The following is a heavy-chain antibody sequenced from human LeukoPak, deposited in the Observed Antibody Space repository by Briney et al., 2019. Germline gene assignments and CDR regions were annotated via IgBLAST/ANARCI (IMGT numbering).Heavy chain of an antibody. CDR1: GFTFSNAW. CDR3: TTDLLAYCGGDCNDFDY. D-gene: IGHD2-21*02. CDR2: IKSKTDGGTT. J-gene: IGHJ4*02. Sequence: GGSLRLSCAASGFTFSNAWMSWVRQAPGKGLEWVGRIKSKTDGGTTDYVAPVKGRFTISRDDSKNTLYLQMNSLKTEDTAVYYCTTDLLAYCGGDCNDFDYWGQGTLVTVSS. V-gene: IGHV3-15*01.